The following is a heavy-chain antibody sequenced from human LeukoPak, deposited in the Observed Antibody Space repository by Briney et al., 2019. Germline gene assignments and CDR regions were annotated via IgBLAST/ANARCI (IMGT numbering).Heavy chain of an antibody. CDR3: ASPYAYCSGGSCPFDY. D-gene: IGHD2-15*01. Sequence: GGSLRLSCVASGFTFSDYYMHWVRQAPGKGLDWVSYITSGGTIVYYADSVRGRFTVSRDNARNSLYLQMNSLRAEDTAVYYCASPYAYCSGGSCPFDYWGQGTLVTVSS. J-gene: IGHJ4*02. CDR1: GFTFSDYY. CDR2: ITSGGTIV. V-gene: IGHV3-11*01.